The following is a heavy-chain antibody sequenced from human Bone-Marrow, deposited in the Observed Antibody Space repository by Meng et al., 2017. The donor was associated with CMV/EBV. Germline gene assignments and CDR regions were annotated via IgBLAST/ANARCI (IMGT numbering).Heavy chain of an antibody. CDR3: ARGGAHYYYYYGMDV. V-gene: IGHV1-2*02. CDR2: INPNSGGT. J-gene: IGHJ6*02. Sequence: ASVKVSCKASGYTFTGYYIHWVRQAPGQGLEWMGWINPNSGGTNYAQKFQGRVTMTRDTSISTAYMELSRLRSDDTAVYYCARGGAHYYYYYGMDVWGQGTTVTVSS. CDR1: GYTFTGYY.